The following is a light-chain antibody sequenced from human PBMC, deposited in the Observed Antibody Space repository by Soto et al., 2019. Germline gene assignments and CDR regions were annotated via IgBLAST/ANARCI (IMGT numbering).Light chain of an antibody. V-gene: IGLV2-8*01. Sequence: QSALTQPPSASGSRGQSVTISCTGTSSDVGGYNYVSWYQQHPGKAPKLMIYEVSKRPSGGPDRFSGSKSGNTASLTVSGLQAEDEADYYCSSYAGSNNVVFGGGTKLTVL. CDR3: SSYAGSNNVV. J-gene: IGLJ2*01. CDR1: SSDVGGYNY. CDR2: EVS.